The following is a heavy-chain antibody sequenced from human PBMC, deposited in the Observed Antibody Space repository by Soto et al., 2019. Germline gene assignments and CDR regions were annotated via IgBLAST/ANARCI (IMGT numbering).Heavy chain of an antibody. D-gene: IGHD6-19*01. V-gene: IGHV4-39*01. CDR3: ARSGYSSGPFDY. CDR2: LYYSGNT. Sequence: SETLSLTCTVSGGSISNSNYYWGWIRQPPGTGLEWIGSLYYSGNTYYNPSLKSRVTISVDTSYNQFSLRLASMTAADTAVYFCARSGYSSGPFDYWGLGTLVTVSS. CDR1: GGSISNSNYY. J-gene: IGHJ4*02.